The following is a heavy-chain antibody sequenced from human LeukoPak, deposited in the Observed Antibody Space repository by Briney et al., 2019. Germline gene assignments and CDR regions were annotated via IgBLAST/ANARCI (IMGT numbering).Heavy chain of an antibody. V-gene: IGHV4-39*01. CDR3: ARRNDYDFWSGNQYYFDY. CDR2: IYYSGTT. D-gene: IGHD3-3*01. Sequence: SETLSLTCSVSGGSISSRSHYWGWIRQSRGKGLEWIGTIYYSGTTFYNPSLQSRVSISVDTSRNQFSLRLTSVTAADTAVYYCARRNDYDFWSGNQYYFDYWGQGTLVTVSS. J-gene: IGHJ4*02. CDR1: GGSISSRSHY.